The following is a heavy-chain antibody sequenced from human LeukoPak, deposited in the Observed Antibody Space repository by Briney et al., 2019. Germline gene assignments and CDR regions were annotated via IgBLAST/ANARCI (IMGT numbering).Heavy chain of an antibody. J-gene: IGHJ4*02. CDR3: TRVGYIDEGIDY. D-gene: IGHD5-24*01. CDR1: GFPFSSYW. V-gene: IGHV3-7*04. CDR2: IKQDGSKK. Sequence: PGGSLRLSCVASGFPFSSYWVTWVRQAPGKGLEWVANIKQDGSKKSYVDSVKGRFTISRDNAKNSLYLQMNSLRAEDTAIYYCTRVGYIDEGIDYWGQGTLSPSPQ.